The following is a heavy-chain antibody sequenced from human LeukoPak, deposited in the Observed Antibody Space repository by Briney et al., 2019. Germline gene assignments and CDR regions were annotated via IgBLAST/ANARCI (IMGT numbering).Heavy chain of an antibody. CDR2: IYYSGYT. J-gene: IGHJ4*02. CDR3: ARMLIVGATGYYFDS. CDR1: AVSISSYY. V-gene: IGHV4-59*01. Sequence: SETLSLTCTVPAVSISSYYWSWLRQPPGKGLESIGYIYYSGYTKYNPSLKSRVTISVDTSKNQFSLKVRSVTAADTAVYYCARMLIVGATGYYFDSWGQGTLVTVSS. D-gene: IGHD1-26*01.